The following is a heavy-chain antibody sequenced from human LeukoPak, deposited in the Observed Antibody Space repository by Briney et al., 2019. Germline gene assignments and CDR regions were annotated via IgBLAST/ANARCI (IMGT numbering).Heavy chain of an antibody. Sequence: GASVTVSCTASGGTFSSYAISWVRQAPGQGLEWMGGIIPIFGTANYAQKFQGRVTITADESTSTAYMELSSLRSEDTAVYYCARVGSSEVWFDPWGQGTLVTVSS. J-gene: IGHJ5*02. CDR3: ARVGSSEVWFDP. V-gene: IGHV1-69*13. CDR1: GGTFSSYA. CDR2: IIPIFGTA. D-gene: IGHD3-22*01.